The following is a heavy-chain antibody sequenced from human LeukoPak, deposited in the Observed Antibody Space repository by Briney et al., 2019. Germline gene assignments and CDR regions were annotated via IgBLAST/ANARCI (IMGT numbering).Heavy chain of an antibody. CDR3: ARWYSSGWQRYYYFDY. Sequence: ASVKVSCKASGYTFTSYDINWVRQATGQGLEWMGWMNPNSGNTGYAQKFQGRVTITRNTSISTAYMELSSLRSEDTAVYYCARWYSSGWQRYYYFDYWGQGTLVTVSS. J-gene: IGHJ4*02. D-gene: IGHD6-19*01. V-gene: IGHV1-8*03. CDR2: MNPNSGNT. CDR1: GYTFTSYD.